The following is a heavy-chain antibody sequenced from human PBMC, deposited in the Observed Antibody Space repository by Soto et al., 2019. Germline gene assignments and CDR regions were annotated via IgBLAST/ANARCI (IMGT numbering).Heavy chain of an antibody. J-gene: IGHJ4*02. CDR1: GFSVGSNY. V-gene: IGHV3-53*02. CDR3: ARKSDSSPVPEADGV. D-gene: IGHD2-8*01. CDR2: IYSNGDT. Sequence: EVQLVETGGGLIQPGGSLRLSCAASGFSVGSNYMTWVRQSPGKGLEWVSLIYSNGDTDYADSVKGRFSISRDNFQNTLYLQMNNLRAEDTAGYHCARKSDSSPVPEADGVWGRGTLVTVSS.